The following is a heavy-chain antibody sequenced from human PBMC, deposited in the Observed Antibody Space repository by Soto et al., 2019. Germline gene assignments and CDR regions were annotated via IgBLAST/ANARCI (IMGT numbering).Heavy chain of an antibody. CDR3: ETVVGGLGYFVR. V-gene: IGHV3-23*01. D-gene: IGHD3-16*01. J-gene: IGHJ2*01. Sequence: EAQLLESGGGLARPGGSLRLSCVASGFIFSDYAMTWIRQAPGKGLEWVATISATGGNIEYRESLKGRFTISRANFKKMVYQQRNVPTADDAAIYYGETVVGGLGYFVRWGRVTLVVVSS. CDR1: GFIFSDYA. CDR2: ISATGGNI.